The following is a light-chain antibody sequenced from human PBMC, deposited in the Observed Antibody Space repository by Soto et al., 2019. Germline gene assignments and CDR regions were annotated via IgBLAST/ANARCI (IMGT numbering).Light chain of an antibody. Sequence: EIVMTQSPATLSVSPGERATLSCRASQSFRSNLAWYQQRPGQAPSLLIYGASTRATGTPARFSGSGSGTEFTLTISSLQSEDFAVYYCQQYIRWPLTFGGGTKVDIK. CDR1: QSFRSN. V-gene: IGKV3-15*01. J-gene: IGKJ4*01. CDR3: QQYIRWPLT. CDR2: GAS.